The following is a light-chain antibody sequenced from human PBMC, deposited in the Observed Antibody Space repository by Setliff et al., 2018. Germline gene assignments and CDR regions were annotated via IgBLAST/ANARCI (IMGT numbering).Light chain of an antibody. J-gene: IGLJ1*01. Sequence: ALTQPASVSGSPGQSITISCTGTSSDVGGYNYVSWYQQHPGKAPKLMIYEVSNRPSGVSNRFSGSKSGNTASLTISGLQAEDEADYYCSSYTSSSTPVFGTGTKVTVL. CDR1: SSDVGGYNY. V-gene: IGLV2-14*01. CDR2: EVS. CDR3: SSYTSSSTPV.